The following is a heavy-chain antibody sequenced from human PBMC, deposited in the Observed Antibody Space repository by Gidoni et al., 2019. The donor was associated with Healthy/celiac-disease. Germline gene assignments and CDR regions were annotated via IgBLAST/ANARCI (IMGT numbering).Heavy chain of an antibody. CDR3: ARLGPTVDTAMGKADP. J-gene: IGHJ5*02. CDR1: VGTYSSYA. CDR2: IIPIFGTA. Sequence: QVQLVQSGAAVKKPGSSVKVSSEASVGTYSSYAIHWVRQAPGPGLEWMGGIIPIFGTANYAQKFQGRFTITADESTSTAYMELSSLRSEDTAVYYCARLGPTVDTAMGKADPWGQGTLVTVSS. V-gene: IGHV1-69*01. D-gene: IGHD5-18*01.